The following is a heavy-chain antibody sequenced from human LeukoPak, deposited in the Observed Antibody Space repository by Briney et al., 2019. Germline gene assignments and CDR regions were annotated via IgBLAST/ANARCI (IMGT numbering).Heavy chain of an antibody. Sequence: PSETLSLTCAVYGGSFSGYYWSWIRQPPGKGLEWIGEINHGGSTNYNPSLKSRVTISVDTSKNQFSLKLSSVTAADTAVYYCARPMYSSGWYVYWGQGTLVTVSS. V-gene: IGHV4-34*01. J-gene: IGHJ4*02. CDR1: GGSFSGYY. D-gene: IGHD6-19*01. CDR2: INHGGST. CDR3: ARPMYSSGWYVY.